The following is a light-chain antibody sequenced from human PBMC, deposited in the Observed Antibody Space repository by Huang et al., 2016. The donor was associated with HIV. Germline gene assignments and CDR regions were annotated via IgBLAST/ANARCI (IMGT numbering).Light chain of an antibody. V-gene: IGKV1-39*01. CDR3: QQSYSTPPT. Sequence: DIQMTQSPSSLSASVGGRVTITCRASQSINGYLNWYYQKGGKAPELLISAASGLQSGAPARFSGSGSGTDYTLTINSLQPEDFATYFCQQSYSTPPTFGGGTKVEVK. CDR2: AAS. J-gene: IGKJ4*01. CDR1: QSINGY.